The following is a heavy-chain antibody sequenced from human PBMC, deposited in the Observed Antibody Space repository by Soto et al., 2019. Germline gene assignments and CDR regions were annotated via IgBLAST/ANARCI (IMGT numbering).Heavy chain of an antibody. J-gene: IGHJ6*03. CDR2: MNPNSGNT. Sequence: SSVKVSCKASGYTFTSYDINWVRQATGQGLEWMGWMNPNSGNTGYAQKFQGRVTMTRNTSISTAYMELSSLRSEDTAVYYCVRMRSSGYVHYYYYYMDVWGKGTTVTVSS. V-gene: IGHV1-8*01. CDR3: VRMRSSGYVHYYYYYMDV. CDR1: GYTFTSYD. D-gene: IGHD5-12*01.